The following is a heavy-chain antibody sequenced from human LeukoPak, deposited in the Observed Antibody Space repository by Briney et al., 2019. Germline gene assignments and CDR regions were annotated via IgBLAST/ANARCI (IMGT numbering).Heavy chain of an antibody. V-gene: IGHV3-33*01. Sequence: GGSLRLSCAASGFTFNTYGMPWVRQAPGKGLEWVALIWYDGSNEYYADSVKGRFTISRDNSRNTLYLQMNSLRAEDTAVYYCARDPNKWELPIWYFDLWGRGTLVTVSS. CDR1: GFTFNTYG. CDR3: ARDPNKWELPIWYFDL. J-gene: IGHJ2*01. D-gene: IGHD1-26*01. CDR2: IWYDGSNE.